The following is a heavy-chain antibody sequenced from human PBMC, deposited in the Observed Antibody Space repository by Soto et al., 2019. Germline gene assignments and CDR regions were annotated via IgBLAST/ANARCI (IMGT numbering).Heavy chain of an antibody. CDR2: IIPILGIA. CDR3: ARVSVDTAMVPFFDY. J-gene: IGHJ4*02. CDR1: GGTFSSYT. Sequence: GASVKVSCKASGGTFSSYTISWVRQAPGQGLEWMGRIIPILGIANYAQKFKGRVTITADKSTSTAYMELSSLRSEDTAVYYCARVSVDTAMVPFFDYWGQGTLVTVSS. D-gene: IGHD5-18*01. V-gene: IGHV1-69*02.